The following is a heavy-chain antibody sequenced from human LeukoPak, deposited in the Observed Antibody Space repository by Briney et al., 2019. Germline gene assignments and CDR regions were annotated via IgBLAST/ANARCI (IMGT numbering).Heavy chain of an antibody. D-gene: IGHD2-21*01. J-gene: IGHJ3*02. CDR1: GYIFTAYH. Sequence: ASVKVSCKPSGYIFTAYHLHWVRQAPGQGLEWMGRIIPNSGATNYAQNFQGRVTMTRDTSISTAYMELSRLSPDDTAVHYCARGISGGFDIWGQGTKVTVSS. V-gene: IGHV1-2*06. CDR2: IIPNSGAT. CDR3: ARGISGGFDI.